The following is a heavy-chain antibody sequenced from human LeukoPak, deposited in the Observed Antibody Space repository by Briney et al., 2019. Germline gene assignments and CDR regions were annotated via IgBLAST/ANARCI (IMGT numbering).Heavy chain of an antibody. Sequence: NPGGSLRLSCAASGFTFSSYSMNWVRQAPGKGLEWVSSISSSSSYIYYADSVKGRFTISRDNAKNSLYLQMNSLRAEDTAVYYCARDKEATIAGYSDYWGQGTLVTVSS. CDR3: ARDKEATIAGYSDY. J-gene: IGHJ4*02. V-gene: IGHV3-21*01. CDR2: ISSSSSYI. CDR1: GFTFSSYS. D-gene: IGHD5-12*01.